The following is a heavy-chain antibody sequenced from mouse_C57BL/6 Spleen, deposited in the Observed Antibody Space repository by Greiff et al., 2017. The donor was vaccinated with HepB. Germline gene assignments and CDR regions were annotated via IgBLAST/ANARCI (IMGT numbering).Heavy chain of an antibody. D-gene: IGHD2-5*01. CDR2: IDPEDGDT. CDR3: TSYSNSWFAY. V-gene: IGHV14-1*01. Sequence: VHVKQSGAELVRPGASVKLSCTASGFNIKDYYMHWVKQRPEQGLEWIGRIDPEDGDTEYAPKFQGNATMTADTSSNTAYLQLSSLTSEDTAVYYCTSYSNSWFAYWGQRTLVTVSA. CDR1: GFNIKDYY. J-gene: IGHJ3*01.